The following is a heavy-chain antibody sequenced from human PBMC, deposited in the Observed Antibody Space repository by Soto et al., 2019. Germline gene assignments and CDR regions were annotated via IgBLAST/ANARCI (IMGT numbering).Heavy chain of an antibody. CDR3: ARDTGRLSIAAAATDY. CDR1: GFTFSSYA. V-gene: IGHV3-30-3*01. Sequence: QVQLVESGGGVVQPGRSLRLSCAASGFTFSSYAMHWVRQAPGKGLEWVAVISYDGSNKYYADSVKGRFTISRDNSKNXLYLQRNSLRAEDTAVYYCARDTGRLSIAAAATDYWGQGTLVTVSS. CDR2: ISYDGSNK. J-gene: IGHJ4*02. D-gene: IGHD6-13*01.